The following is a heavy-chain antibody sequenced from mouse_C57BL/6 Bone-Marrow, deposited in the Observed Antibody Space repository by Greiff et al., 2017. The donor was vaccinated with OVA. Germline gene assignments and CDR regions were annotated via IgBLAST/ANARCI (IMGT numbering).Heavy chain of an antibody. J-gene: IGHJ3*01. D-gene: IGHD1-1*01. CDR2: IRSKSSNYAT. CDR3: VSGITTGPWFAY. V-gene: IGHV10-3*01. Sequence: EVMLVESGGGLVQPKGSLKLSCAASGFTFNTYAMHWVRQAPGKGLEWVVRIRSKSSNYATYYADSVKDRFTISRDDSQSMLYLQMNNLKTEDTAMYYCVSGITTGPWFAYWGQGTLVTVSA. CDR1: GFTFNTYA.